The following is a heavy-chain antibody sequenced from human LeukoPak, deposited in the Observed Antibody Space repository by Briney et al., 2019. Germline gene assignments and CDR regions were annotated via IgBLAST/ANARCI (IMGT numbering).Heavy chain of an antibody. CDR3: ARVRGYCSSTSCWDYYYYGMDV. Sequence: PSETLSLTCAVSGGSISSSNWWSWVRQPPGKGLEWIGEIYHSGSTNYNPSLKSRVTISVDKSKNQFSLKLSSVTAADTAVYYCARVRGYCSSTSCWDYYYYGMDVWGQGTTVTVSS. V-gene: IGHV4-4*02. J-gene: IGHJ6*02. D-gene: IGHD2-2*01. CDR2: IYHSGST. CDR1: GGSISSSNW.